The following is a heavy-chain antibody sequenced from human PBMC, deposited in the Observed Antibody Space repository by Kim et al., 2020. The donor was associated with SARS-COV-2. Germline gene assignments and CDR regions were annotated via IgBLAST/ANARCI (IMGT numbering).Heavy chain of an antibody. J-gene: IGHJ5*02. V-gene: IGHV1-18*01. CDR2: ISAYNGNT. CDR1: GYTFTSYG. Sequence: ASVKVSCKASGYTFTSYGISWVRQAPGQGLEWMGWISAYNGNTNYAQKLQGRVTMTTDTSTSTAYMELRSLRSDDTAVYYCARDPGYGDYVWGSYRLGDNWFDPWGQGTLVTVSS. D-gene: IGHD3-16*02. CDR3: ARDPGYGDYVWGSYRLGDNWFDP.